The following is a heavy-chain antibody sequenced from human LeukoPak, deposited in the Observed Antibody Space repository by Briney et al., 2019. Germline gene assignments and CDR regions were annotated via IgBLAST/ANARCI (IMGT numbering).Heavy chain of an antibody. V-gene: IGHV3-11*01. CDR2: ISSSGSTI. Sequence: GGSLRLSCAASGFTFSDYYKSWIRQAPGKGLEWVSYISSSGSTIYYADSVKGRFTISRDNAKNSLYLQMSSLRAEDTALYLCAGGDRNGWYFYYWGQGTLVTVSS. CDR3: AGGDRNGWYFYY. J-gene: IGHJ4*02. CDR1: GFTFSDYY. D-gene: IGHD6-19*01.